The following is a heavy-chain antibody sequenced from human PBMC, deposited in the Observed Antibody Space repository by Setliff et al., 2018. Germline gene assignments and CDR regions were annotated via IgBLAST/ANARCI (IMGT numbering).Heavy chain of an antibody. D-gene: IGHD1-26*01. J-gene: IGHJ3*02. CDR3: ARKGISALSGAFDM. CDR2: VNDSGSA. V-gene: IGHV4-34*01. CDR1: GGSFSGYF. Sequence: SETLSLTCDVFGGSFSGYFWAWIRQSPGKGLEWIGDVNDSGSANYNPSLKSRVTMSVDTSKNQFSLKLSSVTAADTAVYYCARKGISALSGAFDMWGQGTMVTVSS.